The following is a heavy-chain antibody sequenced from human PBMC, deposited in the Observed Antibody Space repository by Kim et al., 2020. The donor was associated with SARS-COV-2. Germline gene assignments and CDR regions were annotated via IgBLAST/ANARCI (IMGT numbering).Heavy chain of an antibody. D-gene: IGHD3-10*01. J-gene: IGHJ4*02. CDR3: AKERITMVRGVPLDYFYY. CDR2: ISGSGGST. CDR1: GFTFSSYA. Sequence: GGSLRLSCAASGFTFSSYAMSWVRQAPGKGLEWVSAISGSGGSTYYADSVKGRFTISRDNSKNTLYLQMNSLRAEDTAVYYCAKERITMVRGVPLDYFYYWGQGTLVTVSS. V-gene: IGHV3-23*01.